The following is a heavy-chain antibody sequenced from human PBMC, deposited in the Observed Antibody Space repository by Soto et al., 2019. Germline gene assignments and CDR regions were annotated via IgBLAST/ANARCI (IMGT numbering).Heavy chain of an antibody. J-gene: IGHJ4*02. Sequence: PSETLSLTCAVSGGSISSGGYSWSWIRQPQGKGLECIGYIYHSRSTYYNPSLKSRVTISVDRSKNQFSLKLSSVTAADTALYYGARGPPLGYRAQRTPVTVSS. CDR2: IYHSRST. V-gene: IGHV4-30-2*01. CDR1: GGSISSGGYS. CDR3: ARGPPLGY.